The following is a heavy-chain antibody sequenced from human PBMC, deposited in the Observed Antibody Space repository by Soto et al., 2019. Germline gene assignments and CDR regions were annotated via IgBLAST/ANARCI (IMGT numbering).Heavy chain of an antibody. CDR1: GGTFSSYA. CDR3: AHKAELRYHAFDI. Sequence: SVKVSCKASGGTFSSYAISWVRQAPGQGLEWTGGIIPIFGTANYAQKFQGRVTITADESTSTAYMELSSLRSEDTAVYYCAHKAELRYHAFDIWGQGTMVTVSS. V-gene: IGHV1-69*13. J-gene: IGHJ3*02. CDR2: IIPIFGTA. D-gene: IGHD1-7*01.